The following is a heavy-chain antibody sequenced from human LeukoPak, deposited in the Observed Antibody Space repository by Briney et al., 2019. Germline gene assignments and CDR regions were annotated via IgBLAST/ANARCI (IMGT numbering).Heavy chain of an antibody. CDR2: ISGNGGRT. V-gene: IGHV3-23*01. J-gene: IGHJ4*02. CDR1: GFTFSSYA. D-gene: IGHD3-16*01. Sequence: PGGSLRLSCAASGFTFSSYAMSWVRQAPGKGLEWVSVISGNGGRTYYADSVKGRFTISRDNSKDTLYLQMNSLRAEDTAVYYCAKVRDLYTVLGRCDNWGQGTLVTVSS. CDR3: AKVRDLYTVLGRCDN.